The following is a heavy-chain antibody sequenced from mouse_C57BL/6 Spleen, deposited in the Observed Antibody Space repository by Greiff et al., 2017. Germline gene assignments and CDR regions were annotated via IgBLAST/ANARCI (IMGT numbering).Heavy chain of an antibody. CDR3: ERPYSYDSSCPMAY. CDR2: ISSGGSTI. Sequence: EVQVLESGGGLVKPGGSLKLSCAASGFTFSDYGMHWVRQAPEKGLEWVAYISSGGSTIYYADTVKGRFTISRDNAKNTLFLHMTSLRSEYTDMYYCERPYSYDSSCPMAYWGQGTSVTVSS. J-gene: IGHJ4*01. V-gene: IGHV5-17*01. CDR1: GFTFSDYG. D-gene: IGHD1-1*01.